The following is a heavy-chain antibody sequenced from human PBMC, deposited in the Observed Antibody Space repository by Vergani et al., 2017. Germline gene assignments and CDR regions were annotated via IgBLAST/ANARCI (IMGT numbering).Heavy chain of an antibody. CDR1: GYSFTSYW. CDR3: ARHGPSHYGDYGLDWFDP. CDR2: IDPSDSYT. D-gene: IGHD4-17*01. V-gene: IGHV5-10-1*01. Sequence: VQLVQSGAEVKKPGESLRISCKGSGYSFTSYWISWVRQMPGKGLEWMGRIDPSDSYTNYSPSFQGHVTISADKSISTAYLQWSSLKASDTAMYYCARHGPSHYGDYGLDWFDPWGQGTLVTVSS. J-gene: IGHJ5*02.